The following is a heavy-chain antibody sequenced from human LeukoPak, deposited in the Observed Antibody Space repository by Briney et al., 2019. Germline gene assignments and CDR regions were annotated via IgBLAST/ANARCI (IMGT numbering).Heavy chain of an antibody. Sequence: GGSLRLSCAASGFTFSSYSMNWVRQAPGKGLEWVSYISSSSSTIYYADSVKGRFTISRDNAKNSLYLQMNNLRGEDTAIYYCVRDATLIPGTVYFDYWGRGALVTVSS. V-gene: IGHV3-48*01. D-gene: IGHD2-15*01. J-gene: IGHJ4*02. CDR1: GFTFSSYS. CDR3: VRDATLIPGTVYFDY. CDR2: ISSSSSTI.